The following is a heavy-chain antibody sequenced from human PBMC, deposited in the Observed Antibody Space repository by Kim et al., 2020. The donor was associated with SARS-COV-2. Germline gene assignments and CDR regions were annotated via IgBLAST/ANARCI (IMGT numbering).Heavy chain of an antibody. D-gene: IGHD2-2*01. Sequence: GGSLRLSCAASGFTFDDYAMHWVRQAPGKGLEWVSLISGDGGSTYYADSVKGRFTISRDNSKNSLYLQMNSLRTEDTALYYCAKSPDVGYYCSSTSCHPYYYYGMDVWGQGTTVTVSS. CDR3: AKSPDVGYYCSSTSCHPYYYYGMDV. J-gene: IGHJ6*02. V-gene: IGHV3-43*02. CDR1: GFTFDDYA. CDR2: ISGDGGST.